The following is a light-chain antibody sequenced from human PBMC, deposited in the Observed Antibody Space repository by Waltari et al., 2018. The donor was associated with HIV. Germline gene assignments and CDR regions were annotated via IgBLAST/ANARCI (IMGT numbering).Light chain of an antibody. Sequence: SYQLTQPPSLPVAPGQTATITCGGDYIGTKNVRWYQQKPGQAPLLVIFKNINRPSWIPERFSGSNSGNTAILTISAAQVADEADYYCQVWDSSTVIFGSGTTVTV. J-gene: IGLJ1*01. V-gene: IGLV3-9*01. CDR2: KNI. CDR3: QVWDSSTVI. CDR1: YIGTKN.